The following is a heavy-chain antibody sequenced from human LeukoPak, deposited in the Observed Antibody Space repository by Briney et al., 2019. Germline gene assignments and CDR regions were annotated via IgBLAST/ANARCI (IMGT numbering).Heavy chain of an antibody. V-gene: IGHV4-38-2*02. CDR2: IYHSGST. D-gene: IGHD5-24*01. CDR3: ARDRGSGDGYNLDRYYFDY. Sequence: PSETLSLTCAVSGYSISSGYYWGWIRQPPGKGLEWIGSIYHSGSTYYNPSLKSRVTISVDTAKNQFSLKLSSVTAADAAVYDCARDRGSGDGYNLDRYYFDYWGQGTLVTVSS. CDR1: GYSISSGYY. J-gene: IGHJ4*02.